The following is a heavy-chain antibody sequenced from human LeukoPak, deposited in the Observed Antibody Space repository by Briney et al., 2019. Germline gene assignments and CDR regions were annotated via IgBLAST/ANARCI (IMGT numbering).Heavy chain of an antibody. Sequence: SQTLSLTCTVSGGSISSGGYYWSWIRQHPGKGLEWIGYIYYSGSTYYNPSLKSRVTISVDTSKNQFSLKLSSVTAADTAVYYCARVETATISRFEYYFDYWGQGTLVTVSS. D-gene: IGHD5-24*01. CDR1: GGSISSGGYY. CDR3: ARVETATISRFEYYFDY. CDR2: IYYSGST. V-gene: IGHV4-31*03. J-gene: IGHJ4*02.